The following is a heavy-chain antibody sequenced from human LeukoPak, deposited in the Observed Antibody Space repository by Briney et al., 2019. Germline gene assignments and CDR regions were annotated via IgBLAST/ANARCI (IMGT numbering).Heavy chain of an antibody. Sequence: ASVKVSCKASGYTFTGYYMHWVRQAPGQGLEWMGWINPNSGGTNYAQKFQGRVTMTRDTSISTAYMELSRLRSDDTAVYYCASDYYDSSGYYYYRGQGTLVTVSS. D-gene: IGHD3-22*01. CDR1: GYTFTGYY. CDR2: INPNSGGT. J-gene: IGHJ4*02. CDR3: ASDYYDSSGYYYY. V-gene: IGHV1-2*02.